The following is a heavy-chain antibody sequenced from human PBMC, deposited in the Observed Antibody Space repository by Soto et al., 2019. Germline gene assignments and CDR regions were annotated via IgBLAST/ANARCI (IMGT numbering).Heavy chain of an antibody. J-gene: IGHJ3*02. D-gene: IGHD3-3*01. Sequence: GGSLRLSCAASGFTFSSYSMNWVRQAPGKGLEWVSSISSSSSYIYYADSVKGRFTISRDNAKNSLYLQMNSLRAEDTAVYYCARVYDFWSGYDAFDIWGQGTMVTVSS. CDR1: GFTFSSYS. CDR3: ARVYDFWSGYDAFDI. V-gene: IGHV3-21*01. CDR2: ISSSSSYI.